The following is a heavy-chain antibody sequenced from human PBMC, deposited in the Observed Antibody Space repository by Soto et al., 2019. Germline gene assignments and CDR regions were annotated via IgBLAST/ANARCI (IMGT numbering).Heavy chain of an antibody. CDR3: ATDVLRYFDSGMDV. V-gene: IGHV1-24*01. CDR1: GYTLTELS. J-gene: IGHJ6*02. D-gene: IGHD3-9*01. Sequence: QVQLVQSGAEVKKPGASVKVSCKVSGYTLTELSMHWVRQAPGKGLEWMGCFDPEDGETIYAQKFQGRVTMTEDTSTDTAYMELSSLRSDDTAVYYCATDVLRYFDSGMDVWGQGTTVTVSS. CDR2: FDPEDGET.